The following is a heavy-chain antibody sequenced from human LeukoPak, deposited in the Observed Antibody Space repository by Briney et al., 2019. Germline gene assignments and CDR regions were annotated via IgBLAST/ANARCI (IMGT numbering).Heavy chain of an antibody. Sequence: GGSLRLSCAASGFTFSNYWMSWVRQAPGKGLEWVANIQQDGSERYYVDSVKGRFTISRDNAKNSLYLQMNSLRAEDTAVYYCARDKVVGATYFDYWGQGTLVTVSS. D-gene: IGHD1-26*01. CDR2: IQQDGSER. J-gene: IGHJ4*02. CDR1: GFTFSNYW. CDR3: ARDKVVGATYFDY. V-gene: IGHV3-7*01.